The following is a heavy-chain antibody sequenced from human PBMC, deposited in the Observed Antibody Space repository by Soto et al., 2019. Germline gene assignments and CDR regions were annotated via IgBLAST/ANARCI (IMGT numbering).Heavy chain of an antibody. V-gene: IGHV1-18*01. CDR2: ISPFNGNI. CDR3: AKEEASQALDF. CDR1: GYPCINYG. J-gene: IGHJ4*02. Sequence: SVKVSGTASGYPCINYGSILVRQAPGQGLEWMGWISPFNGNIKFGQKFQGRVTMTTDTSTSIAYMELTSLRSDATAVYYCAKEEASQALDFWGQGTLVTVS.